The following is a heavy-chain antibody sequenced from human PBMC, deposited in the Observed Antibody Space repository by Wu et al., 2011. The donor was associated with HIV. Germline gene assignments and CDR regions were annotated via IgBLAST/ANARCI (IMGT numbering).Heavy chain of an antibody. CDR1: GGIFSSHA. CDR3: ARGENSSSWFQPEYYFDY. V-gene: IGHV1-69*14. D-gene: IGHD6-13*01. Sequence: QVQLVQSGAEVKKPGSSVKVSCKTSGGIFSSHAISWVRQAPGQGLEWMGGITPVFGTANYAQKFQGRVTITADKSTSTAYMELNSLRSEDTAIYYCARGENSSSWFQPEYYFDYWGQGTLVTVSS. CDR2: ITPVFGTA. J-gene: IGHJ4*02.